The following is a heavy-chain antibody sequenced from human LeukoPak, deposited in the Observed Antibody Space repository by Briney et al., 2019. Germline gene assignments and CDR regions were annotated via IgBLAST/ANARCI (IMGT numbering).Heavy chain of an antibody. D-gene: IGHD4-17*01. V-gene: IGHV1-46*01. CDR1: GYTFTDYF. J-gene: IGHJ3*02. CDR2: INPSGGST. Sequence: ASVKVSCKASGYTFTDYFMNWVRQAPGQGLEWMGAINPSGGSTSYAQKFQGRVTMTRDMSTSTVYMDLSSLRSEDTAVYYCARGGGEVTTPAFDIWGQGTMVTVSS. CDR3: ARGGGEVTTPAFDI.